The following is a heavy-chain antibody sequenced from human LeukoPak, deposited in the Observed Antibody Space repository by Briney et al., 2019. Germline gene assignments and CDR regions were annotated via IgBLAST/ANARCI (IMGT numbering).Heavy chain of an antibody. J-gene: IGHJ4*02. CDR1: GFTFSSYS. D-gene: IGHD6-13*01. CDR3: AREEQLGDY. CDR2: ISSSSSTI. V-gene: IGHV3-48*01. Sequence: AGGSLRLSCAASGFTFSSYSMNWVRQAPGKGLEWVSYISSSSSTIYYADSVKGRFTISRDNAKNSLYLQMNSLRAEDTAVYYCAREEQLGDYWGQGTLVTVSS.